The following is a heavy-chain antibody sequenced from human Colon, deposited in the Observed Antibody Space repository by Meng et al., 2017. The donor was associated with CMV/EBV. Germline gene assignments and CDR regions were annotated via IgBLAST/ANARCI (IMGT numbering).Heavy chain of an antibody. V-gene: IGHV4-59*01. CDR3: ARDHSLYGMDV. J-gene: IGHJ6*02. CDR1: GDSINNYY. D-gene: IGHD2-15*01. Sequence: SETLSLTCTVSGDSINNYYWSWIRQPPGKGLEWIAYIYYTGSANYNPSLKGRVTISVDTSKNQFSLKLTSVIAADTAVYYCARDHSLYGMDVWGQGTTVTVSS. CDR2: IYYTGSA.